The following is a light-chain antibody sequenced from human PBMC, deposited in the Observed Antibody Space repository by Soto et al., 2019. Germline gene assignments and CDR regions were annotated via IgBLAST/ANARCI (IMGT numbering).Light chain of an antibody. V-gene: IGKV1-17*01. CDR1: QGIGND. J-gene: IGKJ3*01. CDR2: AAS. CDR3: LQHNSYPFT. Sequence: DLQMTQSPSSLSASVGDRVTITCRASQGIGNDLGWFQQKPGKAPKRLIYAASSLQSGVPSRFSGSGSGAEFTLTISSLQPDDFATYYCLQHNSYPFTFGPGTKVDIK.